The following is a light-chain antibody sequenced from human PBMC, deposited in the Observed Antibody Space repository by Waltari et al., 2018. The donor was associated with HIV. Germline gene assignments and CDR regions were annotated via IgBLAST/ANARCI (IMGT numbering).Light chain of an antibody. V-gene: IGLV1-47*01. J-gene: IGLJ3*02. CDR2: RND. CDR3: STWDNSLSHWV. Sequence: QSVVTQPPSASGTPGQNISISCSGDISNPGGNFVYWYQQRPGTAPRLLIYRNDQRPSGVPDRFSGSKSATSASLAISGLQSEDEADYHCSTWDNSLSHWVFGGGTKVTVL. CDR1: ISNPGGNF.